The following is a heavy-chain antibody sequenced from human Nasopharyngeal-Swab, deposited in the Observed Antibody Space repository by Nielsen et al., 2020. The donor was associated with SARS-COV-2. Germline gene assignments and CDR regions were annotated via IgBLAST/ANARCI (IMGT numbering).Heavy chain of an antibody. V-gene: IGHV1-24*01. CDR1: GYTLTELS. D-gene: IGHD1-26*01. CDR3: TTVAGSYGRFDY. Sequence: ASVKVSCKVSGYTLTELSMHWVRQAPGKGLEWVGGFVPEDGETIYAQKFQGRVTMTEDTSTDTAYMELSSLTSEDTAVYYCTTVAGSYGRFDYWGQGTLVTVSS. CDR2: FVPEDGET. J-gene: IGHJ4*02.